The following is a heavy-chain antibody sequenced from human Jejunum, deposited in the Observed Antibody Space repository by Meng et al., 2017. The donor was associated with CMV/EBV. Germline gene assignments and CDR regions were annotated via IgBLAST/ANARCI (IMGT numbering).Heavy chain of an antibody. D-gene: IGHD3-10*01. CDR2: ISTYNGDT. J-gene: IGHJ4*02. CDR1: GYTFNTYG. CDR3: GRGSYFDY. V-gene: IGHV1-18*01. Sequence: QVQLVQSGAEVKKPGAPVKVSCKASGYTFNTYGINWVRQAPGQGLEWMGWISTYNGDTNYAQNLQGRVTMTTDTSTNTVYMELRSLRSDDTAVYYCGRGSYFDYWGQGTLVTVSS.